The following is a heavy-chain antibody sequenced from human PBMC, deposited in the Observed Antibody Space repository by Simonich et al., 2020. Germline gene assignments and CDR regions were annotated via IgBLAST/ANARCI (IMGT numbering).Heavy chain of an antibody. J-gene: IGHJ3*02. CDR2: INHSGST. CDR3: ARGKGWKNAFDI. CDR1: GGSFSGYY. V-gene: IGHV4-34*01. D-gene: IGHD1-1*01. Sequence: QVQLQQWGAGLLKPSETLSLTCAVYGGSFSGYYWGGIRQPPGKGLEWIGEINHSGSTNDNPSLKSRVTISVDTSKNQFSLKLSSVTAADTAVYYCARGKGWKNAFDIWGQGTMVTVSS.